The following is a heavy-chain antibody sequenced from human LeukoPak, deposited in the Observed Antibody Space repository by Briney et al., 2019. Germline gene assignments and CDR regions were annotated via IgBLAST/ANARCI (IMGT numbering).Heavy chain of an antibody. CDR1: GFTVSSNY. CDR3: AKGEQQLDDAFDI. D-gene: IGHD6-13*01. J-gene: IGHJ3*02. Sequence: GGSLRLSCAASGFTVSSNYMSWVRQAPGKGLEWVSVIYSGGSTYYADSVKGRFTISRDNSKNTLYLQMNSLRAEDTAVYYCAKGEQQLDDAFDIWGQGTMVTVS. CDR2: IYSGGST. V-gene: IGHV3-53*01.